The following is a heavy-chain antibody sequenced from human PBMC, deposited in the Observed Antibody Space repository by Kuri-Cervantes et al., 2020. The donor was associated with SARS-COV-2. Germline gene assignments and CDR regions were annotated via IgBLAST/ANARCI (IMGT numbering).Heavy chain of an antibody. D-gene: IGHD6-6*01. V-gene: IGHV1-46*01. Sequence: ASVKVSCKASGYTFTNYFMHWVRQAPGQGLEWMGIINPSGGSTSYAQKFQGRVTMTRDTSTSTVYMELSSLRSEDTAVYYCATYSSSSWHFDYWGQGTLVTVSS. CDR2: INPSGGST. CDR3: ATYSSSSWHFDY. J-gene: IGHJ4*02. CDR1: GYTFTNYF.